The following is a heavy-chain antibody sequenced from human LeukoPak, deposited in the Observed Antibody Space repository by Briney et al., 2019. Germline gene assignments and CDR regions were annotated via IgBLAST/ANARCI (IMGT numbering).Heavy chain of an antibody. CDR2: IRSSSSTI. CDR1: GFTFSSYS. V-gene: IGHV3-48*01. Sequence: GGSLRLSCAASGFTFSSYSMNWVRQAPGKGLEWVSYIRSSSSTIYYADSVKGRFTISRDNAKNSLYLQMNSLRAEDTAVYYCARGVYCSSTSCYYFDYWGQGTLVTVSS. CDR3: ARGVYCSSTSCYYFDY. J-gene: IGHJ4*02. D-gene: IGHD2-2*01.